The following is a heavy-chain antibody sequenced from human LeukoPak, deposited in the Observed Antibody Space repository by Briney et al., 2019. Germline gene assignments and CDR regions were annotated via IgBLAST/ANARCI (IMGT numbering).Heavy chain of an antibody. V-gene: IGHV4-39*07. CDR2: IYSSGST. CDR3: ARDEVLHSGSYYPLHYGMDV. J-gene: IGHJ6*02. CDR1: GGSISSSYYY. D-gene: IGHD1-26*01. Sequence: PSETLSLTCTVSGGSISSSYYYWGWIRQPPGKGLEWIGSIYSSGSTYYNPSLKSRVTISVDKSKNQFSLKLSSVTAADTAVYYCARDEVLHSGSYYPLHYGMDVWGQGTTVTVSS.